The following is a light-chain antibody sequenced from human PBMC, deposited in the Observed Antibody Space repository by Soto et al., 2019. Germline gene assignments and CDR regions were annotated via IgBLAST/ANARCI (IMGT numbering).Light chain of an antibody. CDR3: HQYGTAPWT. CDR2: GAS. CDR1: QSVSISY. J-gene: IGKJ1*01. V-gene: IGKV3-20*01. Sequence: ELVMTQSPATLSLSPGERATLSCRASQSVSISYLAWYQQKPGQAPRLLIYGASSRATGIPDRFSGSGSGTDFTLTISRREPEDFAVYYCHQYGTAPWTCANGTK.